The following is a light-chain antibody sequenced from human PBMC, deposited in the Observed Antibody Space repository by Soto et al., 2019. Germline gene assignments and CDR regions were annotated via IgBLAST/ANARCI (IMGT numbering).Light chain of an antibody. V-gene: IGKV1-5*01. CDR2: DAS. CDR1: QSISSR. Sequence: DIQMTQSPSTLSASVGDRVTITCRASQSISSRLAWYQQKPGKAPKLLIYDASSWESGVPSRFSGSGSGTEFTLTISSLQPDDFATYYCQQYNSYSGTFGQGTKVEIK. CDR3: QQYNSYSGT. J-gene: IGKJ1*01.